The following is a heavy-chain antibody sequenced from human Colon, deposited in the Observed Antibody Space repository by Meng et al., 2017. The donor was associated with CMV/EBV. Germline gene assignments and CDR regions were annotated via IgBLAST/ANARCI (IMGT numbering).Heavy chain of an antibody. J-gene: IGHJ4*02. CDR1: VYTFLGHY. V-gene: IGHV1-2*02. CDR3: ARATRDRVITGSNGSFGY. Sequence: ASVKVSCKASVYTFLGHYLHWVRQAPGQGLEWMGWTNTKSGDTNYAQKFQGRVTMTRDTSTSTAYMEVSRLPSDDTAMYYCARATRDRVITGSNGSFGYWGQGTLVTVSS. D-gene: IGHD1-7*01. CDR2: TNTKSGDT.